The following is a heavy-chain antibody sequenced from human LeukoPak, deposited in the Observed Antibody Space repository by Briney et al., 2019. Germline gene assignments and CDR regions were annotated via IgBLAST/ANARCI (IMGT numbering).Heavy chain of an antibody. J-gene: IGHJ4*02. V-gene: IGHV4-39*07. CDR1: GGSTSSSSYY. D-gene: IGHD2-15*01. CDR3: ARDGGGSCYGF. Sequence: SETLSLTCTVSGGSTSSSSYYWGWIRQPPGKGLEWIGSIYYSGSTYYNPSLKSRVTISVDTSKNQFSLKLSSVTAADTAVYYCARDGGGSCYGFWGQGTLVTVSS. CDR2: IYYSGST.